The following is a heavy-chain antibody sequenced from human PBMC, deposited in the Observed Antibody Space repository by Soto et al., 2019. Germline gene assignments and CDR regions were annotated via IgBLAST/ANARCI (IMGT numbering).Heavy chain of an antibody. Sequence: SVKVSCKASGVTFSSYAISWVRQAPGQGLEWMGGIIPIFGTANYAQKFQGRVTITADESTSTAYMELSSLRSEDTAVYYCASNWNYPTFGYWGQGTLVTVSS. CDR2: IIPIFGTA. CDR1: GVTFSSYA. D-gene: IGHD1-7*01. J-gene: IGHJ4*02. V-gene: IGHV1-69*13. CDR3: ASNWNYPTFGY.